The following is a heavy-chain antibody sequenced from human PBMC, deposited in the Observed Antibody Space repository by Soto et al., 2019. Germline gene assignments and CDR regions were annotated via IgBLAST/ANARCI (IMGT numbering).Heavy chain of an antibody. Sequence: ASVKVSCKVSGYTLTELSMHWVRQAPGKGLEWMGGFDPEDGETIYAQKFQGRVTMTEDTSTDTAYMELSSLRSEDTAAYYCATEDIVVVPAAIRVLDIWGQGTMVTVSS. J-gene: IGHJ3*02. CDR2: FDPEDGET. D-gene: IGHD2-2*01. V-gene: IGHV1-24*01. CDR1: GYTLTELS. CDR3: ATEDIVVVPAAIRVLDI.